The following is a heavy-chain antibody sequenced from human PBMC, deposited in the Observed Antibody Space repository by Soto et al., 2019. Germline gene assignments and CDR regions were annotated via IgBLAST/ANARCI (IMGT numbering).Heavy chain of an antibody. V-gene: IGHV3-21*01. CDR1: GFTFSSYS. CDR2: ISSSSSYI. Sequence: EVQLVESGGGLVKPGGSLRLSCAASGFTFSSYSMNWVRQAPGKGLEWVSSISSSSSYIYYADSVKGRFTISRDNAKNSLYLQMNSLRAEDTAVYYCARDLWEQQLVGTGNWFDPWGQGTLVTVSS. J-gene: IGHJ5*02. CDR3: ARDLWEQQLVGTGNWFDP. D-gene: IGHD6-6*01.